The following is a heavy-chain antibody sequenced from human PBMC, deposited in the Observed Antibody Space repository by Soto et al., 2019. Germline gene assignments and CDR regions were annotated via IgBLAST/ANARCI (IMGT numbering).Heavy chain of an antibody. V-gene: IGHV1-24*01. CDR3: ATALANIAAAGTSVY. J-gene: IGHJ4*02. Sequence: GASVKVSCKVSGYTLTELSMHWVRQAPGKGLEWMGGFDPEDGETIYAQKFQGRVTMTEDTSTDTAYMELSSLRSEDTAVYYCATALANIAAAGTSVYWGQGTLVTVSS. CDR1: GYTLTELS. CDR2: FDPEDGET. D-gene: IGHD6-13*01.